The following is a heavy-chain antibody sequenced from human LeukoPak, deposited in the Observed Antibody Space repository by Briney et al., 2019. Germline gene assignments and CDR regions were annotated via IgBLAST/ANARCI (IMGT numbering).Heavy chain of an antibody. D-gene: IGHD3-10*01. V-gene: IGHV4-39*07. J-gene: IGHJ4*02. CDR1: GGSISSSSYY. CDR3: TRGIGLGSYYIPLSFDY. CDR2: IYYSGNT. Sequence: PSETLSLTCTVSGGSISSSSYYWGWIRQPPGKGLEWIGSIYYSGNTYYNPSLKSRLTISVDTSKNQFSLKLSSVTAADTAVYYCTRGIGLGSYYIPLSFDYWGQGTLVTVSS.